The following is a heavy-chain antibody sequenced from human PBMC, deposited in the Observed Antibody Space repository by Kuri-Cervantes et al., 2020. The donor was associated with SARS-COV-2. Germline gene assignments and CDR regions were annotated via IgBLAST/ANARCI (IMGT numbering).Heavy chain of an antibody. J-gene: IGHJ4*02. CDR2: IYSGGNT. D-gene: IGHD5-18*01. Sequence: GESLKISCAASGLAVRNTYMAWVRQAPGKGLECVSVIYSGGNTYYADSVKGRFTISRDSSKNTLYLQMNSLRAEDTAVYYCARAKSPNAALVPADYWGQGTLVTVSS. CDR3: ARAKSPNAALVPADY. CDR1: GLAVRNTY. V-gene: IGHV3-53*05.